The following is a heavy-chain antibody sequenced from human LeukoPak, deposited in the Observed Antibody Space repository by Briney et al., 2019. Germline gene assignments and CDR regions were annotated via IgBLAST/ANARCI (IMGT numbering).Heavy chain of an antibody. J-gene: IGHJ6*02. Sequence: SETLSLTCTVSGGSISSYYWSWLRQPPGKGPEWIGYIYYSGSTNYNPSLKSRVTISVDTSKNQFSLKLSSVTAADTAVYYCARAKGPTVVPAAIGRFYYYYGMDVWGQGTTVTVSS. D-gene: IGHD2-2*02. CDR1: GGSISSYY. CDR3: ARAKGPTVVPAAIGRFYYYYGMDV. V-gene: IGHV4-59*01. CDR2: IYYSGST.